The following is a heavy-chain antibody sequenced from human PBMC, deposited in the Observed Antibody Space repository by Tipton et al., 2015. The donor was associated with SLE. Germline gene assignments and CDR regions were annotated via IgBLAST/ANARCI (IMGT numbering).Heavy chain of an antibody. CDR1: GGSISSYY. V-gene: IGHV4-59*12. J-gene: IGHJ3*02. CDR2: IYYSGST. Sequence: TLSLTCTVSGGSISSYYWSWIRQPPGKGLEWIGYIYYSGSTYYNPSLKSRVTISVDTSKNQFSLKLSSVTAADTAVYYCARGGSADAFDIWGQGTMVTVSS. CDR3: ARGGSADAFDI.